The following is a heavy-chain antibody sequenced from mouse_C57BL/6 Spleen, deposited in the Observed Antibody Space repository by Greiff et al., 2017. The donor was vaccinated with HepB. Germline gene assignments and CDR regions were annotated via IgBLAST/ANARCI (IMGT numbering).Heavy chain of an antibody. CDR1: GFTFSSYA. D-gene: IGHD1-1*01. CDR2: ISSGGDYI. V-gene: IGHV5-9-1*02. J-gene: IGHJ1*03. Sequence: EVMLVESGEGLVKPGGSLKLSCAASGFTFSSYAMSWVRQTPEKRLEWVAYISSGGDYIYYADTVKGRFTISRDNARNTLYLQMSSLKSEDNAMYYCTSYYGSSYGYFDVWGTGTTVTVSS. CDR3: TSYYGSSYGYFDV.